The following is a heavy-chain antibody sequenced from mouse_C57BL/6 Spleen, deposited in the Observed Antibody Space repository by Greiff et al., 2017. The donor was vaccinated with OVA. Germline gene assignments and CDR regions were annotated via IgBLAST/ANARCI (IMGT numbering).Heavy chain of an antibody. J-gene: IGHJ4*01. Sequence: QVQLQQSGAELVRPGASVTLSCKASGYTFTDYDMHWVKQTPVHGLEWIGAIDPETGGTASNQKFKGKAILTADKSSSTAYMELRSLTSEDSAVYYCTRGDYDRDYYAMDYWGQGTSVTVSS. CDR2: IDPETGGT. D-gene: IGHD2-4*01. CDR3: TRGDYDRDYYAMDY. V-gene: IGHV1-15*01. CDR1: GYTFTDYD.